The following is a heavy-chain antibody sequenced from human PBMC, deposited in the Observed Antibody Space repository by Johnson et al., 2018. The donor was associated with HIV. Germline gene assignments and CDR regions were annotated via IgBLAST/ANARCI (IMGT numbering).Heavy chain of an antibody. D-gene: IGHD6-19*01. CDR2: ISHDGNSK. CDR1: RFTFSNYA. V-gene: IGHV3-30-3*01. J-gene: IGHJ3*01. Sequence: QMQLVESGRGLVKPGGSLRLSCSATRFTFSNYAMHWVRQAPGKWLAWVAVISHDGNSKYYTAPLQGRITISRDNSMNTLYMQMNSLRPQDTAVYYCARLGYTSGWIVSDDGLDVWGQGTLVTVSS. CDR3: ARLGYTSGWIVSDDGLDV.